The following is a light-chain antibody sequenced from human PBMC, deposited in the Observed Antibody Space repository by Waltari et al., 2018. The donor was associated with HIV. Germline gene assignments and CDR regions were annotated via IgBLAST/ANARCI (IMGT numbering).Light chain of an antibody. CDR1: NSDFGSYDF. CDR3: SSWTSSTTLV. V-gene: IGLV2-14*01. Sequence: QSALTQPASVSGSPGQSITISCTGTNSDFGSYDFVSWYQQYPGKAPRLIISDVRKRPSGISSRFSVSKYGYTASLTISGLRAEDEADYFCSSWTSSTTLVFGTGTKVTVL. CDR2: DVR. J-gene: IGLJ1*01.